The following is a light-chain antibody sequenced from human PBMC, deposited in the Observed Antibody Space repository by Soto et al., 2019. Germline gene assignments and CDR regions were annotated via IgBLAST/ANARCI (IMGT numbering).Light chain of an antibody. V-gene: IGLV2-18*01. Sequence: QSVLTQPPSVSGSRGQSVTISCTGSSSDIGSYSRISWYQQPPGSAPKLIIYEVNFRPSGVPDRFSGSRSGNTASLTISGLQPEDEADYYCCLYTTATFYVFGTGTKVTVL. CDR1: SSDIGSYSR. CDR2: EVN. CDR3: CLYTTATFYV. J-gene: IGLJ1*01.